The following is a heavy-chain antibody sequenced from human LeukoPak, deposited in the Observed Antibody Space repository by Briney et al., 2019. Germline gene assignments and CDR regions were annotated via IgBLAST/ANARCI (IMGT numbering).Heavy chain of an antibody. CDR1: GYTFTGYY. CDR2: INANSDAT. J-gene: IGHJ1*01. CDR3: ARGIYARAATGFQD. V-gene: IGHV1-2*02. D-gene: IGHD2-15*01. Sequence: ASVKVSCKASGYTFTGYYIHWVRQAPGQGLEWMGWINANSDATNFAEKFQGRVTMTRDTSISTAYMELSRLRSDDTAVYYCARGIYARAATGFQDWGQGSLVTVSS.